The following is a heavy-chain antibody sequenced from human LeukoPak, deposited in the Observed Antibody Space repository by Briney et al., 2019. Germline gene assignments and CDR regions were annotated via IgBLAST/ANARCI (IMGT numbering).Heavy chain of an antibody. V-gene: IGHV3-30*04. CDR2: ISYDGSNK. CDR3: ARGGVAYCGGDCYSNFDY. D-gene: IGHD2-21*02. CDR1: GFTFSSYA. J-gene: IGHJ4*02. Sequence: PGGSLRLSCAASGFTFSSYAMHWVRQAPGKGLEWVAVISYDGSNKYYADSVKGRFTISRDNSKNTLYLQMNSLRAEDTAVYYCARGGVAYCGGDCYSNFDYWGQGTLVTVSS.